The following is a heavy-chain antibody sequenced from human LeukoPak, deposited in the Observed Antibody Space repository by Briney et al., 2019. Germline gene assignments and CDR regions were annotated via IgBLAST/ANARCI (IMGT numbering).Heavy chain of an antibody. V-gene: IGHV4-39*01. CDR1: GDSISTSSYY. J-gene: IGHJ4*02. D-gene: IGHD3-22*01. CDR2: IYYSGST. Sequence: PSETLSLTCTVSGDSISTSSYYSGWIRQPPGKGLEWLGSIYYSGSTYYNPSLKSRVTISVDTSKNQFSLNLYSVTAADTAVFYCARSYYYDSRQIDYWGQGTLVTVSS. CDR3: ARSYYYDSRQIDY.